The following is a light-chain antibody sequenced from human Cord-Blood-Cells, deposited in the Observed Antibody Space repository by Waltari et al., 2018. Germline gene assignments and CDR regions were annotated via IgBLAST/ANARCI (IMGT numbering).Light chain of an antibody. Sequence: QLVLTHSPSASASLGASVKLTCTLRSGHSSYALAWHQQQPEKSPRYLMKINSDGSHSKGDGIPDRFSGSSSGAERYLTISSLQSEDEADYYCQTWGTGIQVFGGGTKLTVL. CDR3: QTWGTGIQV. CDR2: INSDGSH. J-gene: IGLJ3*02. CDR1: SGHSSYA. V-gene: IGLV4-69*01.